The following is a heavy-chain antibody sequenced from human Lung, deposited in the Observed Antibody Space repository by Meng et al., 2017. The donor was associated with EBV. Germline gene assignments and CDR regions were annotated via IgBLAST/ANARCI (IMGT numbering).Heavy chain of an antibody. D-gene: IGHD1-14*01. CDR2: LIAVFDKT. CDR3: ARGRRNEPLFDY. V-gene: IGHV1-69*13. J-gene: IGHJ4*02. CDR1: GDSFSTQT. Sequence: QVQGVLAGAEVKKPGTSVKVACKTSGDSFSTQTFSWVRQAPGQGLEWMGGLIAVFDKTKAAPRFQDRVTFTADESTSTAYMELSSLTFDDTAVYFCARGRRNEPLFDYWGQGTLVTVSS.